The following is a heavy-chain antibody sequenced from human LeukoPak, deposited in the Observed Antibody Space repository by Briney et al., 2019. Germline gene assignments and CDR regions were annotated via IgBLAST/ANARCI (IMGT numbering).Heavy chain of an antibody. V-gene: IGHV3-33*01. CDR2: IWYDGSNK. CDR3: ARDDPVPMSKLDP. Sequence: PGGSLRLSCAASGFTFSSYGMHWVRQAPGKGLEWMAIIWYDGSNKYYADSVKGRFTIPRDNSKNTLYLEMNSLRVEDTAVYYCARDDPVPMSKLDPWGQGTLVTVSS. CDR1: GFTFSSYG. J-gene: IGHJ5*02.